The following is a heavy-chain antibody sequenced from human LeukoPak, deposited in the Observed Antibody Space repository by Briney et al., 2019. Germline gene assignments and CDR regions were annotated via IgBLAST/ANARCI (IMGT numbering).Heavy chain of an antibody. D-gene: IGHD3-3*01. CDR2: ISGSGGST. CDR3: AKFHYDFWSGYFTFYFDY. V-gene: IGHV3-23*01. J-gene: IGHJ4*02. Sequence: GGSLRLSCAASGFTFSSYAMSWVRQAPGKGLELVSAISGSGGSTYYADSVKGRFTISRDNSKNTLYLQMNSLRAEDTAVYYCAKFHYDFWSGYFTFYFDYWGQGTLVTVSS. CDR1: GFTFSSYA.